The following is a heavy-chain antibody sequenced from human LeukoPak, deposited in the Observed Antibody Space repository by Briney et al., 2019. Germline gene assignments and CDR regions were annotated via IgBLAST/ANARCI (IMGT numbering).Heavy chain of an antibody. V-gene: IGHV3-21*01. CDR2: ISSSSYI. D-gene: IGHD3-16*02. Sequence: GGSLRLSCAASGFTFSSYSMNWVRQAPGKGLEWVSSISSSSYIYYADSVKGRFTISRDNAKNSLYLQMNSLRAEDTAVYYCARDSDDYVWGSYPTYYFDYWGQGTLVTVSS. CDR1: GFTFSSYS. CDR3: ARDSDDYVWGSYPTYYFDY. J-gene: IGHJ4*02.